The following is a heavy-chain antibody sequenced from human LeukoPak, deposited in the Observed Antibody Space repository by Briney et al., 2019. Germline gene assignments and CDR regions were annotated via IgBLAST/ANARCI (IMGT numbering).Heavy chain of an antibody. Sequence: GGSLRLSCAASGFTFDDYGMSWVRQAPGKGLEWVAFIRYDGSNKYYADSVKGRFTISRDNSKNSLYLQMNSLRAEDTALYYCAKDRAPYYYDSSGYTFDYWGQGTLVTVSS. CDR2: IRYDGSNK. V-gene: IGHV3-30*02. CDR1: GFTFDDYG. D-gene: IGHD3-22*01. CDR3: AKDRAPYYYDSSGYTFDY. J-gene: IGHJ4*02.